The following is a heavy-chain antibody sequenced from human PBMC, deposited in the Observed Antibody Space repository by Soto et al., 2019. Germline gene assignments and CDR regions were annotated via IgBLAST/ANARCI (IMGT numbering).Heavy chain of an antibody. V-gene: IGHV1-18*01. CDR1: GYTFTSYG. CDR2: ISAYNGNT. D-gene: IGHD3-22*01. CDR3: ARDTEYYYDSSGYSGAASPAFDI. Sequence: ASVKVSCKASGYTFTSYGISWVRQAPGQGLEWMGWISAYNGNTNYAQKLQGRVNMNTDTSTSTAYMELRSLRSDDTAVYYCARDTEYYYDSSGYSGAASPAFDIWGQGTMVTVSS. J-gene: IGHJ3*02.